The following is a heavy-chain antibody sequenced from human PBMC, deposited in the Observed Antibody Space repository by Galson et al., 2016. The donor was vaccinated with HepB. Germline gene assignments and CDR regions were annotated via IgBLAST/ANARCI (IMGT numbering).Heavy chain of an antibody. CDR1: GFTFSDYD. CDR2: ITNSGTTT. Sequence: SLRLSCAASGFTFSDYDMTWIRQAPGKGLEWISYITNSGTTTHYADSVKGRFTISRDNAKSSLYLQMHSLRAEDTAVYYCARECFTPTVGGRGFDPWGQGTRVPVPS. V-gene: IGHV3-11*01. CDR3: ARECFTPTVGGRGFDP. D-gene: IGHD3-16*01. J-gene: IGHJ5*02.